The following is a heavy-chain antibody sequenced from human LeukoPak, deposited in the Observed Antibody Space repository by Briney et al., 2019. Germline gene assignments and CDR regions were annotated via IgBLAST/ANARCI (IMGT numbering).Heavy chain of an antibody. Sequence: SETLSLTCTVSGGSISSYYWSWIRQPPGKGLERIGYIYYSGSTNYNPSLKSRVTISVDTSKNQFSLKLSSVTAADTAVYYCARGGRFLEWLLEFDPWGQGTLVTASS. CDR1: GGSISSYY. J-gene: IGHJ5*02. V-gene: IGHV4-59*01. CDR3: ARGGRFLEWLLEFDP. CDR2: IYYSGST. D-gene: IGHD3-3*01.